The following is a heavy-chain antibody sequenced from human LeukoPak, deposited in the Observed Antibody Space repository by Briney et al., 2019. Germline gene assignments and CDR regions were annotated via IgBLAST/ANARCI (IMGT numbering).Heavy chain of an antibody. CDR2: ISISGDTI. CDR1: GFTFSSHA. J-gene: IGHJ4*02. D-gene: IGHD4/OR15-4a*01. CDR3: ANEEVPNDY. V-gene: IGHV3-23*01. Sequence: QAGGSLRLSCAVSGFTFSSHAMSWVRQAPGKGLEWVSGISISGDTIYYADSVQGRFTISRDNSKNTVYLQMSNLRVEDTAIYYCANEEVPNDYWGQGTLVTVSS.